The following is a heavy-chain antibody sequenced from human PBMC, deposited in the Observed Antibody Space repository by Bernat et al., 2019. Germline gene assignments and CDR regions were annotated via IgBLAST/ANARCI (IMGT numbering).Heavy chain of an antibody. CDR2: TYWDDDK. D-gene: IGHD4-11*01. V-gene: IGHV2-5*02. Sequence: QITLKESGPTLVKPTQTLTLTCTLSGFSISSVGVGVGWIRQPPGKALEWLALTYWDDDKRYSPSLKSRLTITKDTSKNQVVLTLTNMDPVDTATYYCAHLRGRLPGPGAFDLWGQGTMVTVSS. J-gene: IGHJ3*01. CDR1: GFSISSVGVG. CDR3: AHLRGRLPGPGAFDL.